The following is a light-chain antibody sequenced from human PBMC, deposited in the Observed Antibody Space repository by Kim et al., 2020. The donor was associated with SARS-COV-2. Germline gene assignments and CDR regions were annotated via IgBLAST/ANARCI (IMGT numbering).Light chain of an antibody. J-gene: IGKJ4*01. Sequence: EIVMTQSPATLSVSPGERATLSCRASRSVSSNYLAWYQQKPGQAPSLLIYGASTRATGIPARFSGSGSGTEFTLTISSLQSEDFAVYYCQKYSNWPLTSGGGTKVDIK. V-gene: IGKV3-15*01. CDR1: RSVSSN. CDR2: GAS. CDR3: QKYSNWPLT.